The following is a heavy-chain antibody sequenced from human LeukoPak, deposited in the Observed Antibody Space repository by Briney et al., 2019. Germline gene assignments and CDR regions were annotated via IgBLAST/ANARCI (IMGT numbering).Heavy chain of an antibody. CDR1: GFTFSSYA. V-gene: IGHV3-23*01. Sequence: GGSLRLSCAASGFTFSSYAMSWVRQAPGKGLEWVSAISGSGGSTYYADSVKGRFTISGDNSKNTLYLQMNSLRAEDTAVYYCAKGDCSGGSCYPNFDYWGQGTLVTVSS. CDR2: ISGSGGST. CDR3: AKGDCSGGSCYPNFDY. J-gene: IGHJ4*02. D-gene: IGHD2-15*01.